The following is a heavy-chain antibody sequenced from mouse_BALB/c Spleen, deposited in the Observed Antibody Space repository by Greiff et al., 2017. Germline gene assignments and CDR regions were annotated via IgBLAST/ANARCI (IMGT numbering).Heavy chain of an antibody. Sequence: VQLQQSGAELVKPGASVKLSCKASGYTFTSYYMYWVKQRPGQGLEWIGEINPSNGGTNFNEKFKSKATLTVDKSSSTAYMQLSSLTSEDSAVYYCTRDGYYSWFAYWGQGTLVTVSA. J-gene: IGHJ3*01. CDR2: INPSNGGT. CDR3: TRDGYYSWFAY. CDR1: GYTFTSYY. V-gene: IGHV1S81*02. D-gene: IGHD2-3*01.